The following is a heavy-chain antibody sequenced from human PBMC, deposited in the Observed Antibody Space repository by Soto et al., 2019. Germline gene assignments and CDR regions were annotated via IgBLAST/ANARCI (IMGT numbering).Heavy chain of an antibody. D-gene: IGHD3-22*01. J-gene: IGHJ4*02. CDR1: GGSISARNW. CDR2: VFHNGDT. Sequence: SETLSLTCVVSGGSISARNWWSWVRQAPGKGLEWIGEVFHNGDTTYSPSLRSRVTISVDKSKNQFSLHLTSVTAADTAVYYCTRLIYDSRLNYFYFDLWGQGAMVTVYS. CDR3: TRLIYDSRLNYFYFDL. V-gene: IGHV4-4*02.